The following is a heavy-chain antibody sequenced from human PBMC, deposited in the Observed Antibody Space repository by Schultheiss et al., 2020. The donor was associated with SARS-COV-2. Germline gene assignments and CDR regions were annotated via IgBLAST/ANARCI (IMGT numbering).Heavy chain of an antibody. Sequence: SETLSLTCSVSGGSVSSGSYYWSWIRQSPGRGLEWIGYIYHSGGTRYHPSLKSRVTISLDTSKNQFSLKLTSVIAADTAVYYCARVDLETALVGGLDVCGQGSTVTVSS. CDR3: ARVDLETALVGGLDV. V-gene: IGHV4-61*01. CDR2: IYHSGGT. J-gene: IGHJ6*02. CDR1: GGSVSSGSYY. D-gene: IGHD5-18*01.